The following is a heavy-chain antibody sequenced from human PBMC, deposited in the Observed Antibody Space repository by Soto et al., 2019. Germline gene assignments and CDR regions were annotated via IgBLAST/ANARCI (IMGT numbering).Heavy chain of an antibody. D-gene: IGHD4-17*01. CDR3: ERYGHYPYFGF. Sequence: QVQLQESGPGLMKPSGTLSLTCAVSGGSITSGNWWNCVRQPPGKGLEWIGEIYHSGSNNYNPSLKSRVTISVDKTKSHFALRLTAVTAADTAVYYCERYGHYPYFGFGGQGTLIPVSS. CDR2: IYHSGSN. CDR1: GGSITSGNW. V-gene: IGHV4-4*02. J-gene: IGHJ4*02.